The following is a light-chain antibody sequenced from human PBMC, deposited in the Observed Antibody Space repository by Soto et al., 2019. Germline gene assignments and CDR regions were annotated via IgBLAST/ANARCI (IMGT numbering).Light chain of an antibody. V-gene: IGKV3-20*01. CDR3: QQYGSSSWT. CDR2: GAS. Sequence: ENVFAPSPGPPSLSPGEKATPSRTASQSVSSSYLAWYQQKPGQAPRLLIYGASSRATGIPDRFSGSGSGTDFTLTISRLEPEDFAVYYCQQYGSSSWTFGQGTKVE. J-gene: IGKJ1*01. CDR1: QSVSSSY.